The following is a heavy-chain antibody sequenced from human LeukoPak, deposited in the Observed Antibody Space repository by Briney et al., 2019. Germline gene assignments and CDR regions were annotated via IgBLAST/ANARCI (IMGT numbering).Heavy chain of an antibody. CDR3: ARVAGTRPNYYFDY. CDR1: GFTFSSYS. CDR2: ISSSSSYI. D-gene: IGHD6-19*01. J-gene: IGHJ4*02. Sequence: GGSLRLSCAASGFTFSSYSMNWVRQAPGKGLEWVSSISSSSSYIYYADSVKGRFTISRDNAKNSLYLQMNSLRAEDTAVYYCARVAGTRPNYYFDYWGQGTLVTVSS. V-gene: IGHV3-21*01.